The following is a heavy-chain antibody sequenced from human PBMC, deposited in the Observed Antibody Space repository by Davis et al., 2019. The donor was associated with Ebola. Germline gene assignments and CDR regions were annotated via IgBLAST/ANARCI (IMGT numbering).Heavy chain of an antibody. D-gene: IGHD6-6*01. J-gene: IGHJ6*03. CDR1: GFTFSSYA. CDR2: IRYDGSNK. Sequence: GESLKISCAASGFTFSSYAMHWVRQAPGKGLEWVAFIRYDGSNKYYGDSVKGRFTISRDNSKNTLYLQMNSLRAEDTAVYYCARRSSSNYYYYMDVWGKGATVTVSS. V-gene: IGHV3-30*02. CDR3: ARRSSSNYYYYMDV.